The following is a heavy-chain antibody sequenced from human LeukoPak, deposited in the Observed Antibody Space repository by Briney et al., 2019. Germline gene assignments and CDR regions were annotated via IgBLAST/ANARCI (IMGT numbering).Heavy chain of an antibody. Sequence: GGSLRLSCAASGVTFSSYAMSWVRQAPGKGLEWVSAISGSGGSTYYAASVKGRFTISRDNSKNTLYLQMNSLRAEDTAVYYCAKDPSWFGPSEPDDYWGQGTLVTVSS. CDR1: GVTFSSYA. CDR2: ISGSGGST. D-gene: IGHD3-10*01. J-gene: IGHJ4*02. V-gene: IGHV3-23*01. CDR3: AKDPSWFGPSEPDDY.